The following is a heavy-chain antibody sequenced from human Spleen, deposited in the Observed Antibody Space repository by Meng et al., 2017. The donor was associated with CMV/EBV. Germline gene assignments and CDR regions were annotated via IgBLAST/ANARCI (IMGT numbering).Heavy chain of an antibody. CDR3: ARDGAITMVRGVIIGLFDY. V-gene: IGHV1-18*01. CDR1: FTSYV. J-gene: IGHJ4*02. Sequence: FTSYVISWVRQAPGQGLEWMGWISAYNGNTNYAQKLQGRVTMTTDTSTSTAYMELRSLRSDDTAVYYCARDGAITMVRGVIIGLFDYWGQGTLVTVSS. D-gene: IGHD3-10*01. CDR2: ISAYNGNT.